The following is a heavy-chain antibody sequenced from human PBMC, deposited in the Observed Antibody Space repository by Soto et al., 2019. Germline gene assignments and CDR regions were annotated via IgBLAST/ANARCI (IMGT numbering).Heavy chain of an antibody. V-gene: IGHV3-11*01. CDR2: ISGSSHHI. CDR3: ATSRVFDF. CDR1: GFSFSDYY. Sequence: QVQLVESGGGLVKPGESLTLSCAASGFSFSDYYMNWIRQVPGKGLEWLSFISGSSHHIHYVDSIKGRFSISRDNAKNALYLQMSSLTTEDTAVYYCATSRVFDFWGQGALVTVSS. J-gene: IGHJ4*02.